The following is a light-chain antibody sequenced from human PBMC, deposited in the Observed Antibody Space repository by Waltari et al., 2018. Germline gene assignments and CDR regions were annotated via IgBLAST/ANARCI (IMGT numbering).Light chain of an antibody. CDR2: GAS. V-gene: IGKV3-20*01. CDR3: QQYDTSPGT. Sequence: EIVLTQSPGTLSLSPGDTATLSCRASQSLSVAYLAWYQHKSDQAPRLLIYGASYRATGIPDRFSGSGSGTDFTLTITRLEPDDFAVYYCQQYDTSPGTFGQGTKLEI. CDR1: QSLSVAY. J-gene: IGKJ2*01.